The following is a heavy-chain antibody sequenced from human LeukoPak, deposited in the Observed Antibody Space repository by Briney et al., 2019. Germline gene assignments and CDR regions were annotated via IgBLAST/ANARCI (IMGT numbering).Heavy chain of an antibody. CDR2: IYNPGAT. D-gene: IGHD1-1*01. CDR3: ATATPYKLDY. V-gene: IGHV4-4*02. J-gene: IGHJ4*02. CDR1: GGSISSDSW. Sequence: PSGTLSLTCAVSGGSISSDSWYSWVRQPPGKGLEWIGEIYNPGATNYNPSLKSRVIISIDKSKNQFSVSLSSVAAADTAVYYCATATPYKLDYWGQGTLVTVSS.